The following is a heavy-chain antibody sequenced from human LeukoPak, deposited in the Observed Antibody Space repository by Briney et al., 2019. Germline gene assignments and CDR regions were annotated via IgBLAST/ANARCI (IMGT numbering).Heavy chain of an antibody. Sequence: GGSLRLSCAASGFTFSSYTMNWVRQAPGKGLEWVSSITTSSIYIYYADSVKGRFTISRDNAKNSLYLQMNSLRAEDTAVYYCARDNGRGLHPHAFDIWGQGTMVTVSS. CDR2: ITTSSIYI. CDR1: GFTFSSYT. V-gene: IGHV3-21*01. D-gene: IGHD2-8*01. CDR3: ARDNGRGLHPHAFDI. J-gene: IGHJ3*02.